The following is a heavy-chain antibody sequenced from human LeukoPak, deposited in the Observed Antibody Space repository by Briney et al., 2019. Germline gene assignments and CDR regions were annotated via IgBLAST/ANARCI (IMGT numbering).Heavy chain of an antibody. CDR1: GFTFSSYA. CDR3: ARGSGSYYDAFDI. V-gene: IGHV3-30*14. J-gene: IGHJ3*02. CDR2: ISYDGSNK. D-gene: IGHD3-10*01. Sequence: PGRSLRLSCAASGFTFSSYAMHWVRQAPGKGLEWVAVISYDGSNKYYADSVKGRFTISRGNSKNTLYLQMGSLRPEDMAVYYCARGSGSYYDAFDIWGQGTMVTVSS.